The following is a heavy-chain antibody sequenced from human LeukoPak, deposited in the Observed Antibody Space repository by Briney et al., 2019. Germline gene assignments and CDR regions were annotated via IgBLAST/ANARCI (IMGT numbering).Heavy chain of an antibody. D-gene: IGHD3-16*01. Sequence: GGSLRLSCSASGFTFGSFAMHWVRQAPGKGLEWVAVISYDGGIKVYADSMKGRFTISRDNSKNTLYLQMNSLRSEDTSVYYCAREGVFNNHYSGMDVWGQGTTVTVSS. CDR3: AREGVFNNHYSGMDV. CDR2: ISYDGGIK. J-gene: IGHJ6*02. V-gene: IGHV3-30*04. CDR1: GFTFGSFA.